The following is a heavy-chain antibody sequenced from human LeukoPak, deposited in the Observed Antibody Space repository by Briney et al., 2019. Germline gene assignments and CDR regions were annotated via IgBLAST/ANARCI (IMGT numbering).Heavy chain of an antibody. V-gene: IGHV3-74*01. CDR3: ARDGTLVRGVIDY. Sequence: GGSLRLSCAASGFTFSSYWMHWVRQAPGKGLAWVSRINSDGSSTSYADSVKGRFTISRDNAKNTLYLQMNSLRAEDTAVYYCARDGTLVRGVIDYWGQGTLVTVSS. J-gene: IGHJ4*02. CDR1: GFTFSSYW. D-gene: IGHD3-10*01. CDR2: INSDGSST.